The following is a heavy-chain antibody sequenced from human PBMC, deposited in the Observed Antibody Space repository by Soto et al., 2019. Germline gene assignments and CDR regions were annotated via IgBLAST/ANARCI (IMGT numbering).Heavy chain of an antibody. Sequence: QVQLVQSGAEVKKPGSSVKVSCKASGGTFSSYAISWVRQAPGQGLEWMGGIIPIFGTANYAQKFQGRVTITADESTSTAYMELSSLRSEDSAVYYCAIPPHSRYCSGGSCYDYWGQGTLVTVSS. J-gene: IGHJ4*02. CDR1: GGTFSSYA. CDR2: IIPIFGTA. CDR3: AIPPHSRYCSGGSCYDY. D-gene: IGHD2-15*01. V-gene: IGHV1-69*01.